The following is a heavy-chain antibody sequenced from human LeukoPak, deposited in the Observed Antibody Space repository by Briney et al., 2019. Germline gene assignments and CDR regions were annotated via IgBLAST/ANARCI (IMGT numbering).Heavy chain of an antibody. CDR1: GFTVSSNY. CDR2: IYSGGST. Sequence: GGSLRLSCAASGFTVSSNYMSWVRQAPGKGLEWVSVIYSGGSTYYADSVKGRFTISRDNSKNTLYLQMNSLRAEDTAVYYCARGRKEVLLWFGEFYYFDYWGQGTLVTVSS. D-gene: IGHD3-10*01. J-gene: IGHJ4*02. V-gene: IGHV3-53*01. CDR3: ARGRKEVLLWFGEFYYFDY.